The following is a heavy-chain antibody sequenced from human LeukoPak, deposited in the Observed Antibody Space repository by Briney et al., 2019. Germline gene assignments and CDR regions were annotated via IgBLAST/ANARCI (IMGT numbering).Heavy chain of an antibody. Sequence: GGPLRLSRAASGFTFSSYSMNWVRQAPGKGLEWVSYISSSSSTIYFADSVKGRFTISRDTAKNSLYLQMNSLRAEDTAVYYCARGHYGDYVPFDYWGQGTLVTASS. CDR1: GFTFSSYS. D-gene: IGHD4-17*01. CDR3: ARGHYGDYVPFDY. V-gene: IGHV3-48*01. CDR2: ISSSSSTI. J-gene: IGHJ4*02.